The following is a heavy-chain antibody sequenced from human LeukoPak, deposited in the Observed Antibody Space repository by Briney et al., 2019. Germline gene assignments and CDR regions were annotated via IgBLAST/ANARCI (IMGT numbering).Heavy chain of an antibody. V-gene: IGHV3-53*01. Sequence: PGGSLRLSCAASGFSVSNSYMSWVRQAPGKGLEWVSVIYAGTNTYYADSVRGRFTISRDNSKNTLYLQMNGLRAEDTAVYYCARGRKYLYGMDVWGQGTTVTVSS. D-gene: IGHD2/OR15-2a*01. CDR2: IYAGTNT. J-gene: IGHJ6*02. CDR3: ARGRKYLYGMDV. CDR1: GFSVSNSY.